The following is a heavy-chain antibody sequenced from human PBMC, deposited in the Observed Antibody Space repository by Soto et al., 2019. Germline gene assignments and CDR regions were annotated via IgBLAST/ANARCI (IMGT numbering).Heavy chain of an antibody. Sequence: ASVKVSCKASGYTFTGYYMHWVRQAPGQGLEWMGWIHPNSGGTNYAQKFQGWVTMTRDTSISTAYMELSRLRSDDTAVYYCARGYDYVWGSYRYTSWFDPWGQGTLVTVSS. J-gene: IGHJ5*02. V-gene: IGHV1-2*04. CDR2: IHPNSGGT. D-gene: IGHD3-16*02. CDR3: ARGYDYVWGSYRYTSWFDP. CDR1: GYTFTGYY.